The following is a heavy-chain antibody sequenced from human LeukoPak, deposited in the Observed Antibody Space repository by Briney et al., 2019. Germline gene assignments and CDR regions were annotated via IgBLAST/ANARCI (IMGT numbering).Heavy chain of an antibody. J-gene: IGHJ4*02. CDR3: ARVRDGYNDC. V-gene: IGHV4-59*01. Sequence: SETLSLTCTVSGGSISSYYWSWIRQPPGKGLEWIGYIYYSGSTNYNPSLKSRVTISVDTSKNQFSLKLSSVSAADTAVYYCARVRDGYNDCWGQGTLVTVSS. CDR1: GGSISSYY. CDR2: IYYSGST. D-gene: IGHD5-24*01.